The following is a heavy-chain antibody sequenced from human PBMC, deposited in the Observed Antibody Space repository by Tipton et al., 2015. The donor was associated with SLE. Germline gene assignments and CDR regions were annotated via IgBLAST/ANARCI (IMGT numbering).Heavy chain of an antibody. CDR3: ARIVYDYVWGSYRYYYYMDV. Sequence: TLSLTCAVYGGSFSGYYWSWIRQPPGKGLEWIGEINHSGSTNYNPSLKSRVTISVDTSKNQFSLKLSSVTAADTAVFYCARIVYDYVWGSYRYYYYMDVWGKGTTVTVSS. CDR1: GGSFSGYY. J-gene: IGHJ6*03. V-gene: IGHV4-34*01. D-gene: IGHD3-16*02. CDR2: INHSGST.